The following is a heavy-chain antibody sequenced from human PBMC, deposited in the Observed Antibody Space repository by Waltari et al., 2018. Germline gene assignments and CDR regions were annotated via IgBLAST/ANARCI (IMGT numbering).Heavy chain of an antibody. D-gene: IGHD3-3*01. Sequence: EVQLVESGGGLVQPGGSLRLSCSASGFTFSSYAMHWVRQAPGKGLEYVSAISSNGGSTYYAESVKGRLTISRDNSKNTLYLQMSSLRAEDTAVYYCVNADRSGYYKPHYYYGMDVWGQGTTVTVSS. CDR2: ISSNGGST. CDR1: GFTFSSYA. V-gene: IGHV3-64D*08. CDR3: VNADRSGYYKPHYYYGMDV. J-gene: IGHJ6*02.